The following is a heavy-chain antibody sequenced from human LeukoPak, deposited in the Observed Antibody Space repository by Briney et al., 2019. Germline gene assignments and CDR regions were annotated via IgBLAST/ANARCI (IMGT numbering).Heavy chain of an antibody. CDR1: GYTFTGYY. V-gene: IGHV1-2*06. CDR2: INPNSGGT. D-gene: IGHD1-26*01. Sequence: ASVKVSCKASGYTFTGYYMHWVRQAPGQGLEWMGRINPNSGGTNYAQKFQGRVTMTRDTSISTAYMELSRLRSDDTAVYYCASRPVVGATILAFDIWGQGTMVTVSS. J-gene: IGHJ3*02. CDR3: ASRPVVGATILAFDI.